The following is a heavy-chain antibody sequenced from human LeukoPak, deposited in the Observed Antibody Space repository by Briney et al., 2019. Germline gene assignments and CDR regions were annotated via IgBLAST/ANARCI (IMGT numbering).Heavy chain of an antibody. V-gene: IGHV4-38-2*01. CDR2: IYHSGST. CDR1: GFTFSSHGM. Sequence: GSLRLSCAASGFTFSSHGMSWVRQAPGKGLEWIGSIYHSGSTYYNPSLKSRVTISVDTSKNQFSLKLSSVTAADTAVYYCATIVGARGLGYWGQGTLVTVSS. D-gene: IGHD1-26*01. J-gene: IGHJ4*02. CDR3: ATIVGARGLGY.